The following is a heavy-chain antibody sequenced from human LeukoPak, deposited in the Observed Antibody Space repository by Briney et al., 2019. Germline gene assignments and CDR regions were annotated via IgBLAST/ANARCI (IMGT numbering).Heavy chain of an antibody. V-gene: IGHV3-49*03. Sequence: GGSLRLSCTASGFTFGDYAMSWFRQAPGKGLEWVGFIRSKAYGGTTEYAASVKGRFTISRDDSKSIAYLQMNSLKTEDTAVYYCTRDPVSYRWAADDYWGQGTLVTVSS. J-gene: IGHJ4*02. CDR3: TRDPVSYRWAADDY. CDR2: IRSKAYGGTT. D-gene: IGHD5-24*01. CDR1: GFTFGDYA.